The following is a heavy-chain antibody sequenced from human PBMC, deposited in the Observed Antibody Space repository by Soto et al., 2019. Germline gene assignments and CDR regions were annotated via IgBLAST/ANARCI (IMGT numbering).Heavy chain of an antibody. CDR3: ARGPSKLEHYVWFDP. V-gene: IGHV3-72*01. D-gene: IGHD3-3*01. CDR1: GFTFSDHY. CDR2: TRNKANSYTT. Sequence: PGGSLRLSCAASGFTFSDHYMDWVRQAPGKGLEWVGRTRNKANSYTTEYAASVKGRFTISRDDSKNSLYLQMNSLKTEDTAVYYCARGPSKLEHYVWFDPWGQGTLVTVS. J-gene: IGHJ5*02.